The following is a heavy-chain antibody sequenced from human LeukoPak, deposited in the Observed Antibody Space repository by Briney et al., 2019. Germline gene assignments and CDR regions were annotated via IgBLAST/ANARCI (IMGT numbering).Heavy chain of an antibody. V-gene: IGHV3-23*01. CDR2: ISGSGGST. J-gene: IGHJ4*02. D-gene: IGHD1-26*01. CDR1: GFTFSSYA. CDR3: AKDLAGSGSYSFDY. Sequence: GGSLRHSCAASGFTFSSYAMSWVRQAPRRGLEWVSAISGSGGSTYYADSVKGRFTISRDNSKNTLYLQMNSLRAEDTAVYYCAKDLAGSGSYSFDYWGQGTLVTVSS.